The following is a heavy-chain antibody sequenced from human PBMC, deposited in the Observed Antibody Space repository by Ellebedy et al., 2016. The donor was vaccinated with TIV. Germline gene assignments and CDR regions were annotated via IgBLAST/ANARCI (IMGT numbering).Heavy chain of an antibody. V-gene: IGHV4-59*01. CDR3: ARQHDPKYNNYMDV. J-gene: IGHJ6*03. CDR1: GDSISPYY. CDR2: IYYSGSA. Sequence: MPSETLSLTCTVSGDSISPYYWNWIRQPPGKGLEWIGYIYYSGSANYSTSLKSRVTISVDRSKNQFSLNLSSVTAADTAMYYCARQHDPKYNNYMDVWGKGTTVTVSS.